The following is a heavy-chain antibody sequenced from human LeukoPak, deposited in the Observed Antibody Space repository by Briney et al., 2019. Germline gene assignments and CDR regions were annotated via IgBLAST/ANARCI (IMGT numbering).Heavy chain of an antibody. V-gene: IGHV3-48*02. CDR1: GFTFSTYT. D-gene: IGHD5-18*01. Sequence: AGGSLRLSCAASGFTFSTYTMNWVRQAPGKGLEWVSTVSDSSDVHYSDSVKGRFTISRDNARNSLYLQMNSLRDEDTAVYYCARDGLHTAHFDYWGQGTLVTVSS. CDR3: ARDGLHTAHFDY. J-gene: IGHJ4*02. CDR2: VSDSSDV.